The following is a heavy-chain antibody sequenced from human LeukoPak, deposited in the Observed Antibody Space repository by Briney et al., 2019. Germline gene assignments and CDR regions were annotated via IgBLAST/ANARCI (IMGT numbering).Heavy chain of an antibody. CDR2: INHSGST. Sequence: SETLSLTCAVYGGSFSGYYWSWIRQPPGKGLEWIGEINHSGSTNYNPSLKSRVTISLDTSKKQFFLKLSSVTAADTAVYYCARVDRLAAADYWGQGTLVTVSS. J-gene: IGHJ4*02. D-gene: IGHD6-13*01. V-gene: IGHV4-34*01. CDR3: ARVDRLAAADY. CDR1: GGSFSGYY.